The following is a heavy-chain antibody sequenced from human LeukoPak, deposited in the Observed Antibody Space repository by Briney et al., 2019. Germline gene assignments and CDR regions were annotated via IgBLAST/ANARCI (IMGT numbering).Heavy chain of an antibody. CDR1: GGSISSYY. J-gene: IGHJ4*02. CDR3: AREVRSIAAAGEAVWDY. CDR2: IYTSGST. Sequence: SETLSLTCTVSGGSISSYYWSWIRQPAGKGLEWIGRIYTSGSTNYNPSLKSRVTMSVDTSKNQFSLKLSSVTAADTAVYYCAREVRSIAAAGEAVWDYWGQGTLVTVSS. V-gene: IGHV4-4*07. D-gene: IGHD6-13*01.